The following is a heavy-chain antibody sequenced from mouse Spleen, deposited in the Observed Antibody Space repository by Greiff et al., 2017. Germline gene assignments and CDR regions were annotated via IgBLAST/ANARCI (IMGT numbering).Heavy chain of an antibody. V-gene: IGHV5-12*02. Sequence: EVKLMESGGGLVQPGGSLKLSCATSGFTFSDYYMYWVRQTPEKRLEWVAYISNGGGSTYYPDTVKGRFTISRDNAKNTLYLQMSRLKSEDTAMYYCARQRGYPYYFDYWGQGTTLTVSS. CDR3: ARQRGYPYYFDY. D-gene: IGHD2-2*01. CDR2: ISNGGGST. CDR1: GFTFSDYY. J-gene: IGHJ2*01.